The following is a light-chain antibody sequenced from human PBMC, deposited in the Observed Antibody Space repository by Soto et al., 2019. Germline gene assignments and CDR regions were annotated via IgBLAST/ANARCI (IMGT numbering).Light chain of an antibody. Sequence: EIVLTQSPGTLSLSPGERATLSCRASQSVSSSYLAWYQQKPGQAPRLLIYGASSRDAGIPDRFSGSGSGTDFTLTTSRLEPEDFAVYYCQQYASSPYTFGQGTKLEIK. CDR3: QQYASSPYT. J-gene: IGKJ2*01. CDR2: GAS. V-gene: IGKV3-20*01. CDR1: QSVSSSY.